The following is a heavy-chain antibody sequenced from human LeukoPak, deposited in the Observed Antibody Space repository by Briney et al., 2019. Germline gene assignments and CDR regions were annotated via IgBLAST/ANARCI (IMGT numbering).Heavy chain of an antibody. V-gene: IGHV7-4-1*02. CDR3: ARGGQWFGELFFRGFDY. J-gene: IGHJ4*02. CDR1: GYTFTSYA. D-gene: IGHD3-10*01. CDR2: INTNTGNP. Sequence: ASVKVSCKASGYTFTSYAMNWVRQAPGQGLEWMGWINTNTGNPTYAQGFTGRFVFSLDTSVSTAYLQISSLKAEDTAVYYCARGGQWFGELFFRGFDYWGQGTLVTVSS.